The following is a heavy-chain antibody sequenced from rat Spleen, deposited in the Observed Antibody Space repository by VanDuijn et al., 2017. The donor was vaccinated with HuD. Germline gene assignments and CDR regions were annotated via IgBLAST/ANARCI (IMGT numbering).Heavy chain of an antibody. CDR3: ARDPYSKPFDY. CDR1: GFSLTSYS. CDR2: ISITGDT. D-gene: IGHD1-2*01. V-gene: IGHV2-6*01. Sequence: QVQLKESGPGLVQPSETLSLTCTVSGFSLTSYSVSWVRQPPGKGLEWLAAISITGDTFYNSVLKSRLSISRDTSKNQLFLKIGSLQTEDTATYYCARDPYSKPFDYWGQGVMVTVSS. J-gene: IGHJ2*01.